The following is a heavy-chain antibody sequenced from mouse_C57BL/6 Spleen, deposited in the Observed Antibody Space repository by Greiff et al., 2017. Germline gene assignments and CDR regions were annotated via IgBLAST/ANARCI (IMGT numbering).Heavy chain of an antibody. D-gene: IGHD1-1*02. Sequence: QAQLQQSGAELARPGTSVKVSCKASGYAFTNYLIEWVKQRPGQGLEWIGEINPGSGGTNYNEKFKGKATLTADKSSSTAYMQLSSLTSEDSAVYFCERVDTTVVYFEYWGQGTTLTVSS. V-gene: IGHV1-54*01. CDR3: ERVDTTVVYFEY. J-gene: IGHJ2*01. CDR2: INPGSGGT. CDR1: GYAFTNYL.